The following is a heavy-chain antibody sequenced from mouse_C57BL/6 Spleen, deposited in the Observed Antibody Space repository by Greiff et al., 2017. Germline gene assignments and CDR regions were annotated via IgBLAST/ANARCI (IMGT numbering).Heavy chain of an antibody. CDR3: AREGGNYFYAMDY. D-gene: IGHD2-1*01. CDR2: IHPNSGST. V-gene: IGHV1-64*01. CDR1: GYTFTSYW. J-gene: IGHJ4*01. Sequence: QVQLKQPGAELVKPGASVKLSCKASGYTFTSYWMHWVKQRPGQGLEWIGMIHPNSGSTNYNEKFKSKATLTVDKSSSTAYMQLSSLTSEDSAVYYCAREGGNYFYAMDYWGQGTSVTVSS.